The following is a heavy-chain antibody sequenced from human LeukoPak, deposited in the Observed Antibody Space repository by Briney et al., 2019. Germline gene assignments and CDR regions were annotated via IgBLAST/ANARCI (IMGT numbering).Heavy chain of an antibody. V-gene: IGHV1-2*02. Sequence: GASVKVSCKASGYTFTGYYMHWVRQAPGQGLEWMGWVNPNSGGTNYAQKFQGRVTMTRDTSISAAYMELSRLRSDDTAVYYCARSHDYVWGSYRYFGYWGQGTLVTVSS. CDR3: ARSHDYVWGSYRYFGY. D-gene: IGHD3-16*02. CDR2: VNPNSGGT. CDR1: GYTFTGYY. J-gene: IGHJ4*02.